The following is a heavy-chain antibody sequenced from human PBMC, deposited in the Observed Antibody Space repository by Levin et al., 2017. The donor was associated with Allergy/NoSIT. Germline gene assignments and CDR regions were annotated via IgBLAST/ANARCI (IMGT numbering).Heavy chain of an antibody. V-gene: IGHV3-23*01. CDR1: GFTFRNYG. CDR3: AKHRRENNPYSSSDY. D-gene: IGHD6-6*01. Sequence: GGSLRLSCVASGFTFRNYGMNWVRQAPGKGLEWVSGISDNGGSTIYGDSVKGRFTISRDNSKNTLHLQMNSLRAEDTAVYYCAKHRRENNPYSSSDYWGQGTLVTVSS. CDR2: ISDNGGST. J-gene: IGHJ4*02.